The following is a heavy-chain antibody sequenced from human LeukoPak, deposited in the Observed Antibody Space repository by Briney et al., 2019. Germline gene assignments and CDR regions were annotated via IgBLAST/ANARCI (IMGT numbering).Heavy chain of an antibody. CDR3: ARSPDDAFDI. Sequence: SETLSLTCTVSGGSISSGGHYWTWIRQHPGKGLEWIAYIYHTGTTYYNPSLKSRVNISVDTSKNQFSLKLSSVTAADTAVYYCARSPDDAFDIWGQGTMVTVSS. V-gene: IGHV4-31*03. J-gene: IGHJ3*02. CDR1: GGSISSGGHY. CDR2: IYHTGTT.